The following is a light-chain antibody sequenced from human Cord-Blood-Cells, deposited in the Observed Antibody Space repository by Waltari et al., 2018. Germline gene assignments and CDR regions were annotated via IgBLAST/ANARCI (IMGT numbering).Light chain of an antibody. CDR3: CSYAGSSTWV. Sequence: QSALTQPASVSGSPGQSITISCPGTSSDVGSYNLVSWYQQRPGKAPKLVIYEGRKRPWGCSNRFSGSKSGNTACLTISGLQAEDEADYYCCSYAGSSTWVFGGGTKLTVL. J-gene: IGLJ3*02. V-gene: IGLV2-23*01. CDR1: SSDVGSYNL. CDR2: EGR.